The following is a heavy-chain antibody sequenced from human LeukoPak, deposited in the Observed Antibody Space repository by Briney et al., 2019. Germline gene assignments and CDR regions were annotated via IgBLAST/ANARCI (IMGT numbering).Heavy chain of an antibody. V-gene: IGHV1-2*02. CDR2: INPNSGGT. D-gene: IGHD3-3*01. J-gene: IGHJ3*02. CDR3: ARDSIDITIFGVVIIEEGAFDI. Sequence: ASVKVSCKASGYTFTGYYMHWVRQAPGQGLEWMGWINPNSGGTNYAQKFQGRVTMTRDTSISTAYMELSRLRSDDTAVYYCARDSIDITIFGVVIIEEGAFDIWGQGTMVTVSS. CDR1: GYTFTGYY.